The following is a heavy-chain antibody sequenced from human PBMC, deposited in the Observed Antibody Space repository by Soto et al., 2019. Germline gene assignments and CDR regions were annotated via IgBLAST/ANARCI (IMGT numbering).Heavy chain of an antibody. D-gene: IGHD6-19*01. V-gene: IGHV3-21*01. CDR2: ISSSSSYI. Sequence: PGGSLRLSCAASGFTFSSYSMNWVRQAPGKGLEWVSSISSSSSYIYYADSVKGRFTISRDNAKNSLYLQMNSLRAEDTAVYYCARRERLKHSSDYGMDVWGQGTTVTV. CDR1: GFTFSSYS. CDR3: ARRERLKHSSDYGMDV. J-gene: IGHJ6*02.